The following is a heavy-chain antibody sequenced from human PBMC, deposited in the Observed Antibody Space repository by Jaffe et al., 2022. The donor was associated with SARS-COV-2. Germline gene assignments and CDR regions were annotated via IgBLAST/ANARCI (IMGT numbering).Heavy chain of an antibody. CDR1: GFTFRSYS. CDR3: AREDTYYDILTGYYNNWFDP. Sequence: EVQLVESGGGLVKPGGSLRLSCAASGFTFRSYSMNWVRQAPGKGLEWVSSISSSSSYIHYADSVKGRFTISRDNAKNSLYLQLNSLRAEDTALYYCAREDTYYDILTGYYNNWFDPWGQGTLVTVSS. J-gene: IGHJ5*02. CDR2: ISSSSSYI. V-gene: IGHV3-21*01. D-gene: IGHD3-9*01.